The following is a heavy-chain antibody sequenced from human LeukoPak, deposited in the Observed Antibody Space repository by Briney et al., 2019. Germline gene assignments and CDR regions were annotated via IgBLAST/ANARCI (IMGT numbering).Heavy chain of an antibody. CDR3: AKNFYDYVWGSYRYTADY. J-gene: IGHJ4*02. CDR2: ISYDGSNK. Sequence: PGRSLRLSCAASGFTFSSYGMHWVRQAPGKGLEWVAVISYDGSNKYYADSVKGRFTISRDNSKNTLYLQMNSLRAEDTAVYYCAKNFYDYVWGSYRYTADYWGQGTLVTVSS. CDR1: GFTFSSYG. V-gene: IGHV3-30*18. D-gene: IGHD3-16*02.